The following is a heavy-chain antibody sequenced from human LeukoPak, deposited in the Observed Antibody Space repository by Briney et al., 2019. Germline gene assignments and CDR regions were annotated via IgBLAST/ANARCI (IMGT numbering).Heavy chain of an antibody. D-gene: IGHD2/OR15-2a*01. CDR3: AKDTYNWFDP. Sequence: GGSLRLSCAASGFTFSSYWMHWVRQAPGKGLVWVSRIKSDGSTTTYADSVKGRFTISRDNAQNTLYLQMNSLRAEDTAVYYCAKDTYNWFDPWGQGTLVTVSS. CDR2: IKSDGSTT. J-gene: IGHJ5*02. V-gene: IGHV3-74*01. CDR1: GFTFSSYW.